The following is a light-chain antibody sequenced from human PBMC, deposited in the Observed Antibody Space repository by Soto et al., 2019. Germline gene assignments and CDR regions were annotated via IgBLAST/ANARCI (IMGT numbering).Light chain of an antibody. Sequence: DIQMTQSPSSLSAYLGDRATITCRASQGISNYLAWYQQKPGRLPKLLLFGASTLQSGVPARFSGSGSGTHFTLTINGLLPEDVATYYCQKYDRAPFTFGPGTKVDFK. CDR1: QGISNY. J-gene: IGKJ3*01. CDR3: QKYDRAPFT. CDR2: GAS. V-gene: IGKV1-27*01.